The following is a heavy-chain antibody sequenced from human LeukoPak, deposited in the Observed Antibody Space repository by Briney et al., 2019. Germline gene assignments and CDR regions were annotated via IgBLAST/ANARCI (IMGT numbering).Heavy chain of an antibody. Sequence: GGSLRLSCAASGFTVSSNYMSWVRQAPGKGLEWVSVIYSGGSTYYADSVKGRFTISRDNSKNTLYLQMNSLRAEDTAVYYCARDSFFSSITVAHLSHGMDVWGQGTTVTVSS. D-gene: IGHD5-24*01. J-gene: IGHJ6*02. CDR2: IYSGGST. V-gene: IGHV3-53*01. CDR3: ARDSFFSSITVAHLSHGMDV. CDR1: GFTVSSNY.